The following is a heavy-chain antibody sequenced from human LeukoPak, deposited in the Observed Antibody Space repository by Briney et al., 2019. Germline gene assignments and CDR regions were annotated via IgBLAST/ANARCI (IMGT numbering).Heavy chain of an antibody. D-gene: IGHD4/OR15-4a*01. V-gene: IGHV4-4*07. CDR3: ARQQLKTMASFDS. CDR2: INPSGST. Sequence: PSETLSLTCTVSGGSITSYSWSWIRLPAGKRLEWIGRINPSGSTDYNTSLKSRLTMSLDTSKNHFSLNLNSVTAADTAVYYCARQQLKTMASFDSWGQGTLVTVSP. J-gene: IGHJ4*02. CDR1: GGSITSYS.